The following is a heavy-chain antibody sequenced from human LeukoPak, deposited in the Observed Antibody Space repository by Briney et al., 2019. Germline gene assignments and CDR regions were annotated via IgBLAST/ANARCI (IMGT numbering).Heavy chain of an antibody. J-gene: IGHJ3*02. D-gene: IGHD6-19*01. CDR3: ARDSWVRAVAGRGAFDI. Sequence: GGSLRLSCAASGFIFSNYWISWVRQAPGKGLEWVANINQHGSEKYYVDSVKGRFTISRDNAKNSLYLQMNSLRAEDTAVYYCARDSWVRAVAGRGAFDIWGQGTMVTVSS. CDR1: GFIFSNYW. CDR2: INQHGSEK. V-gene: IGHV3-7*01.